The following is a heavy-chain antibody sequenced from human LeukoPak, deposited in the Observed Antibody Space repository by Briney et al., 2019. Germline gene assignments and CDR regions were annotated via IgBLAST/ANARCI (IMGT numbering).Heavy chain of an antibody. Sequence: SVKVSCKASGGTFSSYTISWVRQPPGQGLEWMGRIIPILGIANYAHKFQGRVTITADKATSTAYMELSSLRSEDTAVYYCARVGGYCSGTSCLDVWDKGATVTVSS. CDR3: ARVGGYCSGTSCLDV. V-gene: IGHV1-69*02. D-gene: IGHD2-2*01. CDR2: IIPILGIA. CDR1: GGTFSSYT. J-gene: IGHJ6*04.